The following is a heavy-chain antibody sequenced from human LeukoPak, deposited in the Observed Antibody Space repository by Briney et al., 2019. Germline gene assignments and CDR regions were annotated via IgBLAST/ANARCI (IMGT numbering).Heavy chain of an antibody. CDR1: GFTFSTYW. CDR2: IKEDGSEK. J-gene: IGHJ4*02. CDR3: ARNYFDY. V-gene: IGHV3-7*03. Sequence: PGGSLRLSCAASGFTFSTYWMSWVRRAPGKGLEWVANIKEDGSEKYYVDSVKGRFTISRDSAKNSLYLQMNSLRAEGTAVYYCARNYFDYWGQGTLVTVSS.